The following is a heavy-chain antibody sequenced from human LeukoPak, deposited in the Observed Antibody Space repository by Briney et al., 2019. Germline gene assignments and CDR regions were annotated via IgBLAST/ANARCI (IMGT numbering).Heavy chain of an antibody. J-gene: IGHJ4*02. V-gene: IGHV4-39*01. CDR2: FYYNGST. CDR1: AGSISSSSYY. D-gene: IGHD3-16*02. Sequence: SETLSLTCTVSAGSISSSSYYWCWIRQPPGKGLEWIGCFYYNGSTYYNPSLNSRVSRSVETSENPVSLKLSCLTAADTAVYYCARHEPKLRLGELSLYCFDYWGQGTLVNVSS. CDR3: ARHEPKLRLGELSLYCFDY.